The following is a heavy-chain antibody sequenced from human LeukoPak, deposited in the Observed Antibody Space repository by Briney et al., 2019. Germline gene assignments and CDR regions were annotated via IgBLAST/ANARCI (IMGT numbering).Heavy chain of an antibody. Sequence: QPGGSLRLSCAASGFTFSSYAMTWVRRAPGKGLEWVSSINNSGTDTYYEDSVKGRFTISRDNSKNTLFLHINSLSAEDTAVYYCAAAVNTGRAEHYWGQGTLVTVSS. CDR3: AAAVNTGRAEHY. V-gene: IGHV3-23*01. J-gene: IGHJ4*02. CDR1: GFTFSSYA. D-gene: IGHD4-17*01. CDR2: INNSGTDT.